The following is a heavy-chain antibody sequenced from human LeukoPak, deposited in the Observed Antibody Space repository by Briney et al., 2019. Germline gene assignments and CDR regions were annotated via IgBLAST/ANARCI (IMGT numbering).Heavy chain of an antibody. CDR1: GGSISSGNYY. Sequence: SETLSLTCTVSGGSISSGNYYWGWIRQPPGKGLEWIGSIYYSGSTYYNPSLKSRVTISLGTSKNQFSLKLSSVTVADTAVYYCARENGDYQDEGGFDIWGQGTMVTVSS. CDR3: ARENGDYQDEGGFDI. D-gene: IGHD4-17*01. J-gene: IGHJ3*02. CDR2: IYYSGST. V-gene: IGHV4-39*07.